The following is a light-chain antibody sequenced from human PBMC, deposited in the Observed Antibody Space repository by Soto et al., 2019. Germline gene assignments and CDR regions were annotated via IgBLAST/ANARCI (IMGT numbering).Light chain of an antibody. Sequence: EIVLTQSPATLSLSPGERATLSCRASQSVSSYLAWYQQKSGQAPRLLIYDASNRATGVPARFSGSGSGTDVNLTISSLEPHDFAVYYCQQRSNWPPTLGPGTKVDIK. CDR3: QQRSNWPPT. CDR2: DAS. V-gene: IGKV3-11*01. J-gene: IGKJ3*01. CDR1: QSVSSY.